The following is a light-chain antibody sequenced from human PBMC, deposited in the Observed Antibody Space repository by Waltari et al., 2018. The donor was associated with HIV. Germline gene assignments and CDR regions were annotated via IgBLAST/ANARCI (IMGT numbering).Light chain of an antibody. CDR2: AAS. V-gene: IGKV3D-15*01. Sequence: EIVMTQSPATRSVSPGERATLSCRASQSVSSNLAWSQQKPRPAPRLLIFAASTRATGTPASFSGRGSETEVTLTISSLQSEDFSLYYGQQYNDGPRTFGQGPKVEI. CDR1: QSVSSN. CDR3: QQYNDGPRT. J-gene: IGKJ1*01.